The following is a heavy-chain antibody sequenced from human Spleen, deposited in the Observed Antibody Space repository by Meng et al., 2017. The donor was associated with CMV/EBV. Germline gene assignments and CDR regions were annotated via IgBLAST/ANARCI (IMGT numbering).Heavy chain of an antibody. Sequence: SETLSLTCTVSGGSIISSSYYWGWIRQSPGKGLEWIGNIYYDGSTYYNPSLESRVSISLDTSKKQFSLKVSSVTAADTAVYYCAREVAAGQYVMDVWGQGTPVTVSS. D-gene: IGHD6-13*01. CDR1: GGSIISSSYY. CDR2: IYYDGST. J-gene: IGHJ6*02. V-gene: IGHV4-39*07. CDR3: AREVAAGQYVMDV.